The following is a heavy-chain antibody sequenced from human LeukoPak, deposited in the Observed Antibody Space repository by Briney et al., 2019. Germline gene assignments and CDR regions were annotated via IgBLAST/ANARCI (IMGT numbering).Heavy chain of an antibody. V-gene: IGHV4-59*01. D-gene: IGHD4-17*01. J-gene: IGHJ4*02. CDR3: AREGQNGDYPT. Sequence: SGTLSLTCTVSGGSISSYYWSWIRQPPGKGLEWIGYIYCSGSTNYNPSLKSRVTISVETTKTQSSLKLSSVTAADTAVYYCAREGQNGDYPTWGQGTLVTVSS. CDR2: IYCSGST. CDR1: GGSISSYY.